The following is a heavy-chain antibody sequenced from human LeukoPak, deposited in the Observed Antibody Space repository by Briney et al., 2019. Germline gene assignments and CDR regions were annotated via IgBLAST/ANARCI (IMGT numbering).Heavy chain of an antibody. CDR3: ARVEYCTKGVCINFDL. V-gene: IGHV1-2*02. D-gene: IGHD2-8*01. CDR1: GYTFTGPY. Sequence: VASVKVSCKASGYTFTGPYIHWRRQAPGQGLEWRGWNTPHSGGTKYAQKFQGRVTVTRDTSTSTDYMELSGLRADDTAAYYCARVEYCTKGVCINFDLWGQGTLVTVSS. CDR2: NTPHSGGT. J-gene: IGHJ4*02.